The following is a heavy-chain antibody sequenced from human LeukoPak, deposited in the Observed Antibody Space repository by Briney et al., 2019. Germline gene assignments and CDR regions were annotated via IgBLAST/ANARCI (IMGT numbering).Heavy chain of an antibody. Sequence: SETLSLTCAVYGGSFRNYYWSWIRQPPGKGLEWIGEINHSGSTKYNPSLKSRVTISVDRSKNQFSLKLISVTAADTAVYYCARGPDFYDSSGYYPIWGQGTLVTVPS. CDR1: GGSFRNYY. J-gene: IGHJ4*02. CDR3: ARGPDFYDSSGYYPI. D-gene: IGHD3-22*01. CDR2: INHSGST. V-gene: IGHV4-34*01.